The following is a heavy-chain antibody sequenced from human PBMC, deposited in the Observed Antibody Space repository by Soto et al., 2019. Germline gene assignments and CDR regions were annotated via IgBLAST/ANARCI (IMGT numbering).Heavy chain of an antibody. CDR3: TTGLGYYDPYGMDV. CDR2: IKSKTDGGTT. D-gene: IGHD3-22*01. CDR1: GFTFSNAW. Sequence: GGSLRLSCAASGFTFSNAWMNWVRQAPGKGLEWVGRIKSKTDGGTTDYAAPVKGRFTISRDDSKNTLYLQMNSLKTEDTAVYYCTTGLGYYDPYGMDVWGQGTTVTVSS. V-gene: IGHV3-15*07. J-gene: IGHJ6*02.